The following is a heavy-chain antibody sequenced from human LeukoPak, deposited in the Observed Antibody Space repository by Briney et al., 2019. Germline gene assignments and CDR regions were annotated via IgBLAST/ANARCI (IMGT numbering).Heavy chain of an antibody. V-gene: IGHV3-9*01. CDR1: GFTFDDYA. CDR2: VSWNSGSI. J-gene: IGHJ4*02. CDR3: AKDTKFYCDSSGYYQY. D-gene: IGHD3-22*01. Sequence: QPGGSLRLSCAASGFTFDDYAMHWVRHAPGKGLEWVSGVSWNSGSIGYADSVKGRFTISRDNAKNSLYLQMNSLRAEDTALYYCAKDTKFYCDSSGYYQYWGQGTLVTVSS.